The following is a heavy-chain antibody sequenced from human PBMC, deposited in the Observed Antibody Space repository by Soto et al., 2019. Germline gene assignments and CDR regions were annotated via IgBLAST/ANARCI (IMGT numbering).Heavy chain of an antibody. Sequence: SESLSLTCTVSGGSFKSGSYSWSWIRQPPGKGLEWIGYVYHTGRTSYNPSLKSRVSISMDTSKNQFSLNLDSVTAADTAVYFCARDFAYFDSWGRGTLVTVSS. CDR2: VYHTGRT. D-gene: IGHD3-3*01. CDR1: GGSFKSGSYS. V-gene: IGHV4-61*01. CDR3: ARDFAYFDS. J-gene: IGHJ4*02.